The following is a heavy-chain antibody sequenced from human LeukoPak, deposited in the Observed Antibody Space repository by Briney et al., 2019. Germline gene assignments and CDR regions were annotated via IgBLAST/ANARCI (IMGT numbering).Heavy chain of an antibody. CDR1: GFTFSSYE. Sequence: GGSLRLSCAASGFTFSSYEMNWVRQAPGKGLEWVSYISSSSSYIYYADSVKGRFTISRDNAKNSLYLQMNSLRAEDTAVYYCARGGYDQNFDYWGQGTLVTVSS. J-gene: IGHJ4*02. CDR2: ISSSSSYI. D-gene: IGHD5-12*01. V-gene: IGHV3-21*05. CDR3: ARGGYDQNFDY.